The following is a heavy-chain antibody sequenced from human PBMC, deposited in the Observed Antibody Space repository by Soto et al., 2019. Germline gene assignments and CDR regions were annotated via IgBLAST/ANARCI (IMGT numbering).Heavy chain of an antibody. CDR2: VNNDGRNT. J-gene: IGHJ3*02. Sequence: EVQVVESGGGLVQPGGSLRLSCTTSGFTFSHYWMHWVRQAPGKGLVCVSRVNNDGRNTIYTDSVKGRFTISRDNAKNTVYLEMNSLRAADTALYFCTRGGFMHAFDMWGQGTTVTVSS. D-gene: IGHD3-16*01. CDR3: TRGGFMHAFDM. V-gene: IGHV3-74*01. CDR1: GFTFSHYW.